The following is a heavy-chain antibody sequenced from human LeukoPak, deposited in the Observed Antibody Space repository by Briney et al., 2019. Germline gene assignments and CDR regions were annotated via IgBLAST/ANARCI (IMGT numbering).Heavy chain of an antibody. D-gene: IGHD5-18*01. CDR1: GFTVSSNY. V-gene: IGHV3-53*01. Sequence: GGSLRLSCAASGFTVSSNYMSWVRQAPGKGLEWVSVIYSGGSTYYADSVKGQFTISRDNSKNTLYLQMNSLRAEDTAVYYCARVGVGGYSYGYFDYWGQGTLVTVSS. J-gene: IGHJ4*02. CDR2: IYSGGST. CDR3: ARVGVGGYSYGYFDY.